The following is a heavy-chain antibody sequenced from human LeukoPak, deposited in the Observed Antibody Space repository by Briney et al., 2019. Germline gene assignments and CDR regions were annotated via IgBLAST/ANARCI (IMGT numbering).Heavy chain of an antibody. D-gene: IGHD2-2*01. CDR2: ISVSGGST. V-gene: IGHV3-23*01. CDR1: GFTFSSYA. J-gene: IGHJ4*02. Sequence: GGSLRLSCAASGFTFSSYAMSWVRQAPGKGLEWVSAISVSGGSTYYAASVKGRFTISRDNSKNTLYLQMDSLRADDTAVYYCAKNRHRLPSDYWGQGTLVTVSS. CDR3: AKNRHRLPSDY.